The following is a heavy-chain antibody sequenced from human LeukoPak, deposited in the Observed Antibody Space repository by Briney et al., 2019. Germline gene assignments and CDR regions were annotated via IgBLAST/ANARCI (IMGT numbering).Heavy chain of an antibody. CDR1: GFTFSSYS. CDR2: ISSSTSYI. Sequence: GGSLRLSCAASGFTFSSYSMNWVRQAPGKGLEWVASISSSTSYIYYADSLKGRFTISRDNAKNSLYLQMNSLRAEDTAVYYCARDSNYYDSSGYYYGSAFDIWGQGTMVTVSS. V-gene: IGHV3-21*01. D-gene: IGHD3-22*01. J-gene: IGHJ3*02. CDR3: ARDSNYYDSSGYYYGSAFDI.